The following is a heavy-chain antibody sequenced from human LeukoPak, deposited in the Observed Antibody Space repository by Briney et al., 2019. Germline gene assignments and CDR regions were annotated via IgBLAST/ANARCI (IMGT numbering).Heavy chain of an antibody. D-gene: IGHD3-16*02. V-gene: IGHV4-34*01. J-gene: IGHJ4*02. Sequence: PSETLSLTCAVYGGSFSGYYWSWIRQPPGKGLEWIGEINHSGSTNHNPSLKSRVTISVDTSKNQFSLKLSSVTAADTAVYYCARMGVWGSYRLDYWGQGTLVTVSS. CDR3: ARMGVWGSYRLDY. CDR2: INHSGST. CDR1: GGSFSGYY.